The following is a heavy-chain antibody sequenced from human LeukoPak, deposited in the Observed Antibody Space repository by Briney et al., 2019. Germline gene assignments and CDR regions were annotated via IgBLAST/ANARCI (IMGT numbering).Heavy chain of an antibody. D-gene: IGHD2-15*01. J-gene: IGHJ4*02. V-gene: IGHV3-15*01. CDR1: GFTFSDYY. Sequence: PGGSLRLSCSASGFTFSDYYMSWIRQAPGKGLEWVGRIKSSGDGGTTDYTAPVKGRFTISRDDSRNTVFLQMNTLKTEDTAVYYCTTDGGYWGQGTLVTVSS. CDR3: TTDGGY. CDR2: IKSSGDGGTT.